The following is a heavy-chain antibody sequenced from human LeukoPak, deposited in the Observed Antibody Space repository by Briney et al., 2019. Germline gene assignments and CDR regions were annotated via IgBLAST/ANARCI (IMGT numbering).Heavy chain of an antibody. D-gene: IGHD5-24*01. CDR2: ISYDGSNK. V-gene: IGHV3-30-3*01. J-gene: IGHJ4*02. CDR3: ARSQSGDGYNYDY. CDR1: GFTFSSYA. Sequence: GRSLRLSCAASGFTFSSYAMHWVRQAPGKGLEWVAVISYDGSNKYYADSVKGRFTISRDNSKDTLYLQMNSLRPEDTAVYYCARSQSGDGYNYDYWGQGTLVTVSS.